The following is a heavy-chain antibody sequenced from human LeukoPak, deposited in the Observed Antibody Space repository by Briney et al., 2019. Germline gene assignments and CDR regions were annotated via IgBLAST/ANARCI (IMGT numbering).Heavy chain of an antibody. CDR3: ARERPIVGASDY. J-gene: IGHJ4*02. V-gene: IGHV3-74*01. Sequence: PTGGSLRLSCAASGFTFSSYWMHWVRHAPGKGLVWVSRINSDGSSTSYADSVKGRFTISRDNAKNTLYLQMNSLRTEDTAVYYCARERPIVGASDYWGQGTLVTVSS. CDR1: GFTFSSYW. D-gene: IGHD1-26*01. CDR2: INSDGSST.